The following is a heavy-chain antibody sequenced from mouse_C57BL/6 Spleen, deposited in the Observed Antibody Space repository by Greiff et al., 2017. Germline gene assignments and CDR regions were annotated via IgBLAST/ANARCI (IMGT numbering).Heavy chain of an antibody. CDR3: ARKDYSNRFAY. D-gene: IGHD2-5*01. Sequence: VQLQQSGAELMKPGASVKLSCKATGYTFTGYWIEWVKQRPGHGLEWIGEILPGSGSTNYNDKFKGKATFTADTSSNTAYMQLSSLTTEDSAIYYCARKDYSNRFAYWGQGTLVTVSA. V-gene: IGHV1-9*01. CDR1: GYTFTGYW. J-gene: IGHJ3*01. CDR2: ILPGSGST.